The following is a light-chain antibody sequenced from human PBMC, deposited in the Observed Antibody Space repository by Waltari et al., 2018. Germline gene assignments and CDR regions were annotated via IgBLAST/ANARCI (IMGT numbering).Light chain of an antibody. CDR2: KDS. CDR1: ALPKQY. CDR3: QSGDSSGVGV. V-gene: IGLV3-25*03. Sequence: SYELTQPPSVSVSPGQTARITCSGDALPKQYAHWYQQKPGQVTVLVIYKDSERPSGIPGRFSGSSSGTTVTLTISGVQAEDEADYYCQSGDSSGVGVFGGGTKLTVL. J-gene: IGLJ3*02.